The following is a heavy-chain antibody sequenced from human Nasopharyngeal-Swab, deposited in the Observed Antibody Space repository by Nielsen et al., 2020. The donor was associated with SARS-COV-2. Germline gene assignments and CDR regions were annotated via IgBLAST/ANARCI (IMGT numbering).Heavy chain of an antibody. D-gene: IGHD1-26*01. CDR2: ISYDGSNK. CDR1: GFTFSSYA. Sequence: GESLKISCAASGFTFSSYAMHWVRQAPGKGLEWVALISYDGSNKYYADSVKGRFTISRDNSKSTLYLQMNSLRAEDTAVYYCARDLGSYFDYWGQGTLVTVSS. CDR3: ARDLGSYFDY. V-gene: IGHV3-30-3*01. J-gene: IGHJ4*02.